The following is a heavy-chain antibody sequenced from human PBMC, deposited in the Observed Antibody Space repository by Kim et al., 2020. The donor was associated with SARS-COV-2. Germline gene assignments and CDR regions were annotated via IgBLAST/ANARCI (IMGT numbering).Heavy chain of an antibody. V-gene: IGHV1-46*01. CDR2: INPSGDST. Sequence: ASVNVSCKASGYIFTTYYIHWVRQAPGQGLEWMGIINPSGDSTYYAQKFQGRVTMTRDTSTSTVYMELSSLRSEDTAVYYCASSSCSGGSCYSGLADHWGQGTLVTVSP. CDR3: ASSSCSGGSCYSGLADH. J-gene: IGHJ4*02. CDR1: GYIFTTYY. D-gene: IGHD2-15*01.